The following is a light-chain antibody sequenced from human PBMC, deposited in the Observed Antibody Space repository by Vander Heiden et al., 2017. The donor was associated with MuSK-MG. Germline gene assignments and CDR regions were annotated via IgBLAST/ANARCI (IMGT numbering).Light chain of an antibody. Sequence: EIVMTQSLATLSGSPGHRATLSCRASQSVSSNLAWYQQKSCQAPRLLIYGASTRATGTPARFSRSGYGTEFTLTISRLQSEDLAVYYCQQSNSWPPLTFGAGTKVEIK. CDR2: GAS. CDR1: QSVSSN. V-gene: IGKV3D-15*01. J-gene: IGKJ4*01. CDR3: QQSNSWPPLT.